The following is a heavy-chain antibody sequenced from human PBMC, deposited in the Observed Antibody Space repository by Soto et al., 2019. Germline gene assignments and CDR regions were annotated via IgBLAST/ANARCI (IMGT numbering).Heavy chain of an antibody. CDR3: AASIFYYGMDV. Sequence: GEALKISCKGSGYTFTNYWIGWVRQMPGKGLEWMGIIYPGDSDTKYNPSFQGQVTISADKSITTTYLRWTSLKASDTAIYYCAASIFYYGMDVWGQGTTVTVSS. J-gene: IGHJ6*02. CDR1: GYTFTNYW. CDR2: IYPGDSDT. V-gene: IGHV5-51*01.